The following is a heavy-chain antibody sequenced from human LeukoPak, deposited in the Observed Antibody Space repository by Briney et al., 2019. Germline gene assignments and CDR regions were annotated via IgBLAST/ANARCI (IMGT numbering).Heavy chain of an antibody. V-gene: IGHV3-73*01. J-gene: IGHJ4*02. D-gene: IGHD6-6*01. CDR2: IRSKANSYAT. CDR1: GFTFSSYW. Sequence: GGSLRLSCAASGFTFSSYWMSWVRQASGKGLEWVGRIRSKANSYATAYAASVKGRFTISRDDSKNTAYLQMNSLKTEDTAVYYCTRRPYSSSSGGFDYWGQGTLVTVSS. CDR3: TRRPYSSSSGGFDY.